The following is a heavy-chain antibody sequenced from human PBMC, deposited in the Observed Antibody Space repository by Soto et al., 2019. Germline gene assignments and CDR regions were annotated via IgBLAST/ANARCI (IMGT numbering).Heavy chain of an antibody. V-gene: IGHV3-30-3*01. Sequence: ESGGGVVQPGRSLRLSCAASGFTFSSYAMHWVRQAPGKGLEWVAVISYDGSNKYYADSVKGRFTISRDNSKNTLYLQMNSLRAEDTAVYYCARSVVPAARLGGSHWGQGTLVTVSS. D-gene: IGHD2-2*01. CDR3: ARSVVPAARLGGSH. CDR2: ISYDGSNK. CDR1: GFTFSSYA. J-gene: IGHJ4*02.